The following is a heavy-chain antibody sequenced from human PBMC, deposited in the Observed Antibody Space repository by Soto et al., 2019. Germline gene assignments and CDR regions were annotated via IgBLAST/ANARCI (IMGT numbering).Heavy chain of an antibody. CDR3: ARVQTIFGIITVFDY. CDR1: GGSINSPGYY. D-gene: IGHD3-3*01. V-gene: IGHV4-31*03. CDR2: IYYSGST. J-gene: IGHJ4*02. Sequence: QVQLQESDPGLVKPPQTLSLTCTVSGGSINSPGYYWSWLRQSPGQGLEWIGNIYYSGSTNYNPSLKSRVSISIDTSKNHFSLNLSSVTAADTAVYYCARVQTIFGIITVFDYWGQGTLVTVSS.